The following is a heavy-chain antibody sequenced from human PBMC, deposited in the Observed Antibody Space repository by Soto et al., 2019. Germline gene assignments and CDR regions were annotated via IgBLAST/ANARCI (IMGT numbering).Heavy chain of an antibody. J-gene: IGHJ6*03. CDR1: GGSISSGGYY. V-gene: IGHV4-31*03. CDR2: IYYSGST. CDR3: ARDPGRYYYMDV. Sequence: QVQLQESGPGLVKPSQTLSLTCTVSGGSISSGGYYWSWIRQHPGKGLEWIGYIYYSGSTYCNPSLKSRVTISVDTSKNQFSLKLSSVTAADTAVYHCARDPGRYYYMDVWGKGTTVTVSS.